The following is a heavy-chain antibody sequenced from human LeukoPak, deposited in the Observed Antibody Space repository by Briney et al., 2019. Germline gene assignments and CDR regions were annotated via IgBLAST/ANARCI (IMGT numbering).Heavy chain of an antibody. CDR2: ISDNEGRA. CDR3: ARHDRVIPY. D-gene: IGHD3-16*02. V-gene: IGHV3-23*01. J-gene: IGHJ4*02. CDR1: GFNINYYA. Sequence: GGSLRLSCAAAGFNINYYAMSWVRQAPGKGLEWVSGISDNEGRAYYTDSVKGRFTISRDRTKNTVYLQMHTLRADDTAVYFCARHDRVIPYWGQGTLVTVSS.